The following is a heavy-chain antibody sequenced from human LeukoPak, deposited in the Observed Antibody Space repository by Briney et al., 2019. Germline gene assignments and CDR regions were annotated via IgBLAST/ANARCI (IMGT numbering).Heavy chain of an antibody. V-gene: IGHV3-30*18. CDR2: ISYDGSNK. J-gene: IGHJ4*02. CDR1: GFTFSSYG. D-gene: IGHD3-16*01. Sequence: GRSLRLSCAASGFTFSSYGMHWVRQAPGKGLEWVAVISYDGSNKYYADSVKGRFTISRDNSKNTLYLQMNGLRAEDTAVYYCAKGHWGDYYDYWGQGTLVTVSS. CDR3: AKGHWGDYYDY.